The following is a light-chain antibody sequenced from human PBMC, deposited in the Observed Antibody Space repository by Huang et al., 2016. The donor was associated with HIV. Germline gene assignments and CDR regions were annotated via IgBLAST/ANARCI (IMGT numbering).Light chain of an antibody. J-gene: IGKJ4*01. V-gene: IGKV3-11*01. Sequence: VLTQSPATLSLSPGQRATLFCRASQSVGTARGWYQQKPCQAPRLLIYKTSQRAAGTPARFSGSGSGTHFTLTINSLETDDVATYFCHQRDNWLTFGGGTKVEIK. CDR1: QSVGTA. CDR2: KTS. CDR3: HQRDNWLT.